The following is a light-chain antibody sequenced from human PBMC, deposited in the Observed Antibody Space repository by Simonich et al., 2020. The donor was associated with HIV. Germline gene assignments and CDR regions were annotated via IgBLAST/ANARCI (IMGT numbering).Light chain of an antibody. CDR2: SAS. V-gene: IGKV3-15*01. J-gene: IGKJ4*01. CDR1: QSVSSN. CDR3: QQYYSTLT. Sequence: EIVMTQSPATLSGSPGERATLSCRARQSVSSNLAWYQQKPGKAPRLLIYSASTRATGIPAKFSGSWSGTEFTLTISSMQSEDVAVYYCQQYYSTLTFGGGTKVEIK.